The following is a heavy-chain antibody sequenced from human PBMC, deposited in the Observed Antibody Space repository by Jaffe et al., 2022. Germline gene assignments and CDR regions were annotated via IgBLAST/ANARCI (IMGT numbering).Heavy chain of an antibody. J-gene: IGHJ3*02. D-gene: IGHD6-13*01. CDR2: IYYSGST. CDR3: ARARGGYSSSWYLDAFDI. Sequence: QVQLQESGPGLVKPSETLSLTCTVSGGSISSYYWSWIRQPPGKGLEWIGYIYYSGSTNYNPSLKSRVTISVDTSKNQFSLKLSSVTAADTAVYYCARARGGYSSSWYLDAFDIWGQGTMVTVSS. V-gene: IGHV4-59*01. CDR1: GGSISSYY.